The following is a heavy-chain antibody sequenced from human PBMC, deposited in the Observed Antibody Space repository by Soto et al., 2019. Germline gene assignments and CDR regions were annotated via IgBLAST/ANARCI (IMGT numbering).Heavy chain of an antibody. CDR2: FRSGGGT. D-gene: IGHD3-10*01. Sequence: QVQLQESGPGLVKPSETLSLTCTVSGDSISSYNLAWIRQPPGKGLEWIGYFRSGGGTSYNPSRKSHGAIAADTSLQQFSLCLSSGPAADTAVYYCVRQGIGVLHGLVDVWGQGTTVTVSS. J-gene: IGHJ6*02. CDR1: GDSISSYN. CDR3: VRQGIGVLHGLVDV. V-gene: IGHV4-4*08.